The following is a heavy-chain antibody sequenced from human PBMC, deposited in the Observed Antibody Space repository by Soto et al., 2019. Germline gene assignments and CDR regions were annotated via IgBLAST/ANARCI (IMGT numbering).Heavy chain of an antibody. V-gene: IGHV1-69*06. J-gene: IGHJ4*02. CDR3: TTRDQGRFDH. CDR1: GGTFNTLS. Sequence: HVQLVQSGAEGKRPGTSVKVSCTPSGGTFNTLSINWVRQAPGPGLEWMGAIIPFFGSTNYAQKFQDRVTITADKSLGTAYMELTSLRSDNPAVYYCTTRDQGRFDHWGQGTPLTVSS. CDR2: IIPFFGST. D-gene: IGHD2-2*01.